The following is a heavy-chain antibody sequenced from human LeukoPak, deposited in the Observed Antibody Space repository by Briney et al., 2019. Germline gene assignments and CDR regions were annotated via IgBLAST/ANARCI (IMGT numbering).Heavy chain of an antibody. CDR1: GYTFTGYY. CDR3: ARDLQPLGYYYYYMDV. CDR2: INPNSGGT. V-gene: IGHV1-2*02. Sequence: ASVKVSCKASGYTFTGYYMHWVRQAPGQGFEWMGWINPNSGGTNYAQKFQGRVTMTRDTSISTAYMELSRLRSDDTAVYYCARDLQPLGYYYYYMDVWGKGTTVTVSS. D-gene: IGHD6-13*01. J-gene: IGHJ6*03.